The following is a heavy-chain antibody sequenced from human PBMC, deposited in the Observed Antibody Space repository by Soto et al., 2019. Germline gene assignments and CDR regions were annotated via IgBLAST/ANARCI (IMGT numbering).Heavy chain of an antibody. D-gene: IGHD4-17*01. CDR3: TRDPNGDHIGAFDF. J-gene: IGHJ3*01. V-gene: IGHV3-23*04. CDR1: KFTFSAYA. Sequence: EVQVVESGGGLVQPGGSLRLSCATSKFTFSAYAMTWVRQAPGEGLEWVSSISGSGGDTSYADSVKGRFSISRDNSKNTLYLRMNSLRVEDTAVYYCTRDPNGDHIGAFDFWGQGIVVTVSS. CDR2: ISGSGGDT.